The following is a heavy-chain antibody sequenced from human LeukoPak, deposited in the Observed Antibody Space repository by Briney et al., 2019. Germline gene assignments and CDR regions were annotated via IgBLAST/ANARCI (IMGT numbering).Heavy chain of an antibody. Sequence: GGSLRLSCAASGFTLSRYSMNWVRQAPGKGLEWVSSISTSSSYIYYADSVKGRFTISRDNAKNSLYLQMNSLRAEDTAVYYCARILDSAWGELGYWGQGTLVTVSS. D-gene: IGHD6-19*01. CDR1: GFTLSRYS. J-gene: IGHJ4*02. V-gene: IGHV3-21*01. CDR2: ISTSSSYI. CDR3: ARILDSAWGELGY.